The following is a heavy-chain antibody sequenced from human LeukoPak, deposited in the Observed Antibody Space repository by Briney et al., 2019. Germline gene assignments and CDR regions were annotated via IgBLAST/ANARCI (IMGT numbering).Heavy chain of an antibody. CDR3: ARRMTTVGRGRGDAFDI. CDR2: IYPGDSDT. Sequence: GESLKISCKGSGYSFTSYWIGWVRQMPGKGLEWMGIIYPGDSDTRYSPSFQGQVTISADKSISTAYLQWSSLKASDTAMYYCARRMTTVGRGRGDAFDIWGQGTMVTVSS. V-gene: IGHV5-51*01. J-gene: IGHJ3*02. D-gene: IGHD4-23*01. CDR1: GYSFTSYW.